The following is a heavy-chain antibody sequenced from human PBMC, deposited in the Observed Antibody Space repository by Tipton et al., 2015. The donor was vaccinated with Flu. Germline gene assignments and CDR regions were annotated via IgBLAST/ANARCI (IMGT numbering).Heavy chain of an antibody. V-gene: IGHV4-39*01. J-gene: IGHJ5*02. CDR3: ACHPLGAHYDSSGYYYGWLDP. CDR2: VFYSGST. CDR1: GDSITNNLFY. D-gene: IGHD3-22*01. Sequence: TLSLTCSVSGDSITNNLFYWGWIRQPPGRGLEWIGSVFYSGSTFYNASLKSRVTISVDTSKNQFSLKLSSVTAADTAVYYCACHPLGAHYDSSGYYYGWLDPWGQGTLVTVSS.